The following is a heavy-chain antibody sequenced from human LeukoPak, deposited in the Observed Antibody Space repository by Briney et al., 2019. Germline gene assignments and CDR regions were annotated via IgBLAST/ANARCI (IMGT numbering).Heavy chain of an antibody. CDR3: ATISSYYVYFDY. CDR1: GFTFSSYC. CDR2: IKEDGSEK. V-gene: IGHV3-7*01. Sequence: GGSLRLSCAASGFTFSSYCMSWVRQAPGKGLEWVASIKEDGSEKYYVDSVKGRFTISRDNAKNSLYLQMDSLRAGDTAVYYCATISSYYVYFDYWGQGTLVTVSS. D-gene: IGHD1-26*01. J-gene: IGHJ4*02.